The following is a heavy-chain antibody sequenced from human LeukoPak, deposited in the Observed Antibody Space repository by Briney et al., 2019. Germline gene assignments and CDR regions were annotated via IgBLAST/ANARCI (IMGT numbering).Heavy chain of an antibody. CDR3: ARDAGWLRSFDY. Sequence: PGGSLRLSCAASGFIFRDYVMNWVRQAPGKGLEWVAVTSFDESTKHYADSVQGRFTISRDNSKNTLYLQMNSLRAEDTAVYFCARDAGWLRSFDYWGQGNLVTVSS. D-gene: IGHD5-12*01. J-gene: IGHJ4*02. CDR1: GFIFRDYV. CDR2: TSFDESTK. V-gene: IGHV3-30-3*01.